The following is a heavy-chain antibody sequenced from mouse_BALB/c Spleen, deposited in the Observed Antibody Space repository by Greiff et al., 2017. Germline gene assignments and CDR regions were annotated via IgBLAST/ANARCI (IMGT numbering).Heavy chain of an antibody. CDR3: ASRGYDSSLYYAMDY. V-gene: IGHV14-3*02. J-gene: IGHJ4*01. CDR2: IDPANGNT. CDR1: GFNIKDTY. D-gene: IGHD1-1*01. Sequence: VQLQQSGAELVKPGASVKLSCTASGFNIKDTYMHWVKQRPEQGLEWIGRIDPANGNTKYDPKFQGKATITADTSSNTAYLQLSSLTSEDTAVYYSASRGYDSSLYYAMDYWGQGTSVTVAS.